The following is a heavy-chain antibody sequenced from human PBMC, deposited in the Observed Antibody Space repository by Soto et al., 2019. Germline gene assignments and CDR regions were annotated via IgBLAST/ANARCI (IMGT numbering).Heavy chain of an antibody. CDR3: ASAPSRSYPEFDY. J-gene: IGHJ4*02. Sequence: PVVSLRLSFAASGFIFSSYTMHWVRQAPGKGLEWGGVITYDGSNQYYADSGKGRFTISRYNSRNMRFLQMNSLRPDDTAVYYCASAPSRSYPEFDYWGQGTLVTVSS. CDR2: ITYDGSNQ. CDR1: GFIFSSYT. V-gene: IGHV3-30-3*01. D-gene: IGHD1-26*01.